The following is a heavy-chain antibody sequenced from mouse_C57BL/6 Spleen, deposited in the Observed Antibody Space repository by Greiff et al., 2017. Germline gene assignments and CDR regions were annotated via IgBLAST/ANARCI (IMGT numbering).Heavy chain of an antibody. J-gene: IGHJ4*01. CDR1: GFTFSDYY. Sequence: EVQVVESGGGLVQPGGSLKLSCAASGFTFSDYYMYWVRQTPEKRLEWVAYISNGGGSTYYPDTVKGRFTISRDNAKNTLYLQMSRLKSEDTAMYYCARQGFYDYYGAMDYWGQGTSVTVSS. V-gene: IGHV5-12*01. D-gene: IGHD1-1*01. CDR2: ISNGGGST. CDR3: ARQGFYDYYGAMDY.